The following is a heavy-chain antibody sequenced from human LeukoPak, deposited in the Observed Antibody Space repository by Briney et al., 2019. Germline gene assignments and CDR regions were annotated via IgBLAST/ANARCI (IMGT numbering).Heavy chain of an antibody. CDR3: ARVGGKRKYFQH. J-gene: IGHJ1*01. CDR1: GGSFSGYY. Sequence: SETLSLTCAVYGGSFSGYYWSWLRQPPGKGLEWNGEINHSGSTNYNPSLKSRVTISVDTSKNQFSLKLSSVTAADTAVYYCARVGGKRKYFQHWGQGTLVTVSS. D-gene: IGHD3-16*01. CDR2: INHSGST. V-gene: IGHV4-34*01.